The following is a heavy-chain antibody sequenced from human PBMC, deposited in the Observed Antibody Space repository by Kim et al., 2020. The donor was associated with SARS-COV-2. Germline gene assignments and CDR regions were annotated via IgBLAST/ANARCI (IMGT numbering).Heavy chain of an antibody. D-gene: IGHD5-18*01. V-gene: IGHV4-34*01. CDR3: ARVKDTAMATHLDY. J-gene: IGHJ4*02. Sequence: NPSVKSRVTRSVDTVKSQFSLKLSSVTAADTAVYYCARVKDTAMATHLDYWGQGTLVTVSS.